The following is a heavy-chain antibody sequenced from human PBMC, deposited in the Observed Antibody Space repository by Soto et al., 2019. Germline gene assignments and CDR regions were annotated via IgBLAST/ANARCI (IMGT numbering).Heavy chain of an antibody. Sequence: QVQLQQWGAGLLKPSETLSLTCAVYGGSFSGYYWSWIRQPPGKGLEWIGEINHSGSTNYNPSLKSRVTISVDTSKNQFSLKLSSVTAEDTAVYYCARGTLYDSSGPAHYYFDYWGQGTLVTVSS. CDR3: ARGTLYDSSGPAHYYFDY. CDR2: INHSGST. J-gene: IGHJ4*02. CDR1: GGSFSGYY. D-gene: IGHD3-22*01. V-gene: IGHV4-34*01.